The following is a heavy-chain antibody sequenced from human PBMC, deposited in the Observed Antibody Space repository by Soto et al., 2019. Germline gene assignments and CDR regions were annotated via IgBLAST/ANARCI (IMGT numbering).Heavy chain of an antibody. J-gene: IGHJ6*02. CDR3: ARGSRLCGGDLVSPWCPYGMDV. D-gene: IGHD2-21*02. CDR1: GGSISSYY. Sequence: QVQLQESGPGLVKPSETLSLTCTVSGGSISSYYWSWIRQPPGKGLEWIGYIYYSGSTNYNPSLKSRVTISVDTSKNQFSLKLSSVTAADTAVYYCARGSRLCGGDLVSPWCPYGMDVWGQGTTVTVSS. V-gene: IGHV4-59*01. CDR2: IYYSGST.